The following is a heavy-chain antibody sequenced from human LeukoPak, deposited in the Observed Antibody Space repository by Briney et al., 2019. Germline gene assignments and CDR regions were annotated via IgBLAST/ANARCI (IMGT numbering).Heavy chain of an antibody. J-gene: IGHJ4*02. D-gene: IGHD4-17*01. V-gene: IGHV3-23*01. CDR2: ISGSDGST. CDR1: GFTFSSYA. Sequence: GGSLRLSCAASGFTFSSYAMSWVRQAPGKGLEWVSAISGSDGSTFYADSVKGRSTISRDNSKNTLYLQMNSLRAEDTAAYYCAKVKPTVTTNYFDYWGQGTLVTVSS. CDR3: AKVKPTVTTNYFDY.